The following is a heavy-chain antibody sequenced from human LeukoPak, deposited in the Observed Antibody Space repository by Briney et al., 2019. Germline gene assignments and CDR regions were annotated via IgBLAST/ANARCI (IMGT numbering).Heavy chain of an antibody. V-gene: IGHV3-30*02. CDR1: GFTFSSYG. Sequence: GGSLRLSCAASGFTFSSYGMHWVRQAPGKGLEWVAFIRYDGSNKYYADSVKGRFTISRDNSKNTLYLQMNSLRAEDTAVYYCAREPRAGYSSGWSGSLYWGQGTLVTVSS. D-gene: IGHD6-19*01. CDR3: AREPRAGYSSGWSGSLY. J-gene: IGHJ4*02. CDR2: IRYDGSNK.